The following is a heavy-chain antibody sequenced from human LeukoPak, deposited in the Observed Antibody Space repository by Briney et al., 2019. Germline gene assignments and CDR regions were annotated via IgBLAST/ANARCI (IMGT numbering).Heavy chain of an antibody. CDR3: AREPPPQFDNWFDP. J-gene: IGHJ5*02. V-gene: IGHV3-48*01. D-gene: IGHD3-10*01. CDR1: GFTFSSYS. CDR2: ISSSSSTI. Sequence: PGGSLRLSCAASGFTFSSYSMNWVRPAPGKGLEWVSYISSSSSTIYYADSVKGRFTISRDNAKNSLYLQMNSLSAEDTAVYYCAREPPPQFDNWFDPWGQGTLVTVSS.